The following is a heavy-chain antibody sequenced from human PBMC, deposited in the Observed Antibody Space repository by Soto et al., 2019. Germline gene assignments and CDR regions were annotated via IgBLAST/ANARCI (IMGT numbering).Heavy chain of an antibody. V-gene: IGHV1-46*01. J-gene: IGHJ4*02. CDR2: VNPSGGHT. Sequence: QAQLMQSGAEVKKPGASVKVSCKASGDTFTDYYIHWVRQAPGQGLEWMGTVNPSGGHTTYAQHCLGRVTMTRDTSTSTLYMERTSLTSDDTAIYYCARGGHVVVVTAALDYWGQGTLVTVSS. D-gene: IGHD2-21*02. CDR3: ARGGHVVVVTAALDY. CDR1: GDTFTDYY.